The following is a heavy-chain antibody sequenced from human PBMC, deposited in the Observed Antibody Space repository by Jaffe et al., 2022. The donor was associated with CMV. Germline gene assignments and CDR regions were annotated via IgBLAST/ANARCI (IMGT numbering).Heavy chain of an antibody. CDR3: VKDQIESSTVTTEVFDY. Sequence: EVQLVESGGGLVQPGGSLRLSCSASGFTFSSYAMHWVRQAPGKGLEYVSAISSNGGSTYYADSVKGRFTISRDNSKNTLYLQMSSLRAEDTAVYYCVKDQIESSTVTTEVFDYWGQGTLVTVSS. CDR2: ISSNGGST. J-gene: IGHJ4*02. D-gene: IGHD4-17*01. CDR1: GFTFSSYA. V-gene: IGHV3-64D*06.